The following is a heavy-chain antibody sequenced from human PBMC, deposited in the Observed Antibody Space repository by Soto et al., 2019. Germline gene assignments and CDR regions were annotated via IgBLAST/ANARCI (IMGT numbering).Heavy chain of an antibody. CDR3: AKVPGYDYGWGTYHYFDY. J-gene: IGHJ4*02. CDR1: GFTFINYA. CDR2: ISGGGSST. V-gene: IGHV3-23*01. Sequence: GGSLRLSCAASGFTFINYAMSWVLQASWKGLEWVSSISGGGSSTYYADSVKGRFTISRDNSKNTLYLQMNSLRAEDTAVYYCAKVPGYDYGWGTYHYFDYWGLGALVTVSS. D-gene: IGHD3-16*01.